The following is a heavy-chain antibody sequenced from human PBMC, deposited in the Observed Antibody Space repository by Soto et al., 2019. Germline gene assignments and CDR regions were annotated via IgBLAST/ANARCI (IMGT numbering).Heavy chain of an antibody. CDR2: ISPRSGGT. D-gene: IGHD3-9*01. V-gene: IGHV1-2*02. Sequence: ASVKVSCKASGYTFIDYYMHWVRQAPGQGFEWMGRISPRSGGTDYAQKFQGRATMTWDTSLNTAYMELSSLISEDTAVYYCARPPGYISDWYYFDLWGQGTLVTVSS. CDR1: GYTFIDYY. J-gene: IGHJ4*02. CDR3: ARPPGYISDWYYFDL.